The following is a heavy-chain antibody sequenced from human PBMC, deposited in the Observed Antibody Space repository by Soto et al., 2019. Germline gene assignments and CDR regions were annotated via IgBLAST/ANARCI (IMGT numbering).Heavy chain of an antibody. Sequence: EVQLVESGGGLIQRGGSLRLSCAASGFTFSSYSMNWVRHAPGKGLEWVSYISSSSSTIYYADSVKGRFTISRDNAKNSLYLQMNSLRAEDTAVYYCASQSAEWLLFASWGQGTLVTVSS. CDR2: ISSSSSTI. J-gene: IGHJ4*02. CDR3: ASQSAEWLLFAS. D-gene: IGHD5-12*01. CDR1: GFTFSSYS. V-gene: IGHV3-48*01.